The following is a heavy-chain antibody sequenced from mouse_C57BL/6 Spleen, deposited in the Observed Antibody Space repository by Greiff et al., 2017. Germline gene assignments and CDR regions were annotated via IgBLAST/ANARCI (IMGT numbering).Heavy chain of an antibody. CDR3: ARDRGYDKSMDY. V-gene: IGHV5-16*01. D-gene: IGHD2-2*01. J-gene: IGHJ4*01. Sequence: DVKLVESEGGLVQPGSSMKLSCTASGFTFSDYYMAWVRQVPEKGLEWVANINYDGSSTYYLDSLKSRFIISRDNAKNILYLQMSSLKSEDTATYYCARDRGYDKSMDYWGQGTSVTVSS. CDR2: INYDGSST. CDR1: GFTFSDYY.